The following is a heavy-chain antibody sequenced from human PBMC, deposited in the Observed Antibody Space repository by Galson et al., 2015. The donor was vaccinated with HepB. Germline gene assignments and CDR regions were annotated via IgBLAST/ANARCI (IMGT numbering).Heavy chain of an antibody. CDR2: ISYDGSNK. CDR3: AKDWQLATDEGY. CDR1: GFTFSSYG. V-gene: IGHV3-30*18. Sequence: SLRLSCAASGFTFSSYGMHWVRQAPGKGLEWVAVISYDGSNKYYADSVKGRFTISRDSSKNTLYLQMNSLRAEDTAVYYCAKDWQLATDEGYWGQGTLVTVSS. D-gene: IGHD6-6*01. J-gene: IGHJ4*02.